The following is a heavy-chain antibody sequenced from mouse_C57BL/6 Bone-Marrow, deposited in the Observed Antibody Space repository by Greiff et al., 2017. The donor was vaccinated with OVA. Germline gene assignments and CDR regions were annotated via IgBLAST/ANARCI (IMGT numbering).Heavy chain of an antibody. V-gene: IGHV1-64*01. CDR2: IHPNSGST. D-gene: IGHD1-1*01. J-gene: IGHJ2*01. Sequence: QVQLQQPGAELVKPGASVKLSCKASGYTFTSYWMHWVKQRPGQGLEWIGMIHPNSGSTNYNEKFKSKATLTVDKSSSTAYMQLSRLTSDDSAVYDCARGGVVATNDYWGQGTTLTVSS. CDR3: ARGGVVATNDY. CDR1: GYTFTSYW.